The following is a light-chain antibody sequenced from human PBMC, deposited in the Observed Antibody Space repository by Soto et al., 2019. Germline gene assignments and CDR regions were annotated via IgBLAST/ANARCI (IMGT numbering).Light chain of an antibody. J-gene: IGKJ1*01. CDR2: DAS. CDR1: QGISGW. Sequence: DIHMTQSPSTLSASVVYRVTITCLASQGISGWLAWYQQKAGKAPRLLIFDASSLMSGVPSRFSGSGYGTEFTLTINRLQPDDSATYYCQQYDSFSVWTFGQGTKVDIK. V-gene: IGKV1-5*01. CDR3: QQYDSFSVWT.